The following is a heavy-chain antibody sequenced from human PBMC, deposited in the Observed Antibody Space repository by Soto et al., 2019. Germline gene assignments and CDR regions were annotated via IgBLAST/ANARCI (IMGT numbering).Heavy chain of an antibody. V-gene: IGHV1-3*01. D-gene: IGHD2-2*01. CDR1: GYTFTSYA. CDR3: ASPRPDIVLVPAAIRFYYYYGMDV. CDR2: INAGNGNT. J-gene: IGHJ6*02. Sequence: GASVKVSCKASGYTFTSYAMHWVRQAPGQRLEWMGWINAGNGNTKYSQKFQGRVTITRDTSTSTAYMELSSLRSEDTAVYYCASPRPDIVLVPAAIRFYYYYGMDVWGQGTTVTVSS.